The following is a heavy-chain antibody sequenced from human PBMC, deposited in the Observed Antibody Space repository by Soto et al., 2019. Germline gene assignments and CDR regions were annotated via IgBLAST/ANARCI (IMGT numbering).Heavy chain of an antibody. CDR3: ARVVPPTSGSGWYGGDY. V-gene: IGHV1-18*04. Sequence: VSSTSPCFPFPSSSIIFVGCSHALRLEWMGWISAYNGNTNYAQKLQGRVTMTTDTSTSTAYMELRSLRSDDTAVYYCARVVPPTSGSGWYGGDYWAPGTRVNASS. CDR2: ISAYNGNT. CDR1: CFPFPSSS. J-gene: IGHJ4*02. D-gene: IGHD6-19*01.